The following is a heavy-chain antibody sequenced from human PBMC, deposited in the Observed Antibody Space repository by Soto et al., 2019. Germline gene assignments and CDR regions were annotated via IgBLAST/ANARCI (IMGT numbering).Heavy chain of an antibody. CDR2: IYYSGST. Sequence: SETLSLTCTASGGSISSYYWSWIRQRPGKGLEWIGYIYYSGSTNYNSSLKSRVTISVDTSKNQLSLKLSSVTAADTAVYYCARATYYYDSSGYYGYYFDYWGQGTLVTVSS. D-gene: IGHD3-22*01. CDR1: GGSISSYY. CDR3: ARATYYYDSSGYYGYYFDY. J-gene: IGHJ4*02. V-gene: IGHV4-59*01.